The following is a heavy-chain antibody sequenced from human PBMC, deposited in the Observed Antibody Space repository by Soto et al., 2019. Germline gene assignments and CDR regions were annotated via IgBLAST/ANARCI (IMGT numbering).Heavy chain of an antibody. CDR2: IRSKAYGGTT. J-gene: IGHJ6*02. CDR1: GFTFGDYA. Sequence: PGGSLRLCCTASGFTFGDYAMSWVRQAPGKGREWVGFIRSKAYGGTTEYAASVKGRFTISRDDSKSIAYLQMNSLKTEDTAVYYCTSSSWYPHYYYYYGMDVWGQGTTVTVS. D-gene: IGHD6-13*01. CDR3: TSSSWYPHYYYYYGMDV. V-gene: IGHV3-49*04.